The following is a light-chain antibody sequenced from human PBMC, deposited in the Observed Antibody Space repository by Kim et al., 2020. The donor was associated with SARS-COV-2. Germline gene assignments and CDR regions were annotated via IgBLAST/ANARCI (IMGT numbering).Light chain of an antibody. CDR1: QDITSY. Sequence: IQMTQSPSSLSASVGDRVIITCQASQDITSYLNWCQQKPGKPPNLLIYDTSSLETGVPSRFSGSGSGTNFTFTISSLQPEDIATYYCQQYNSLPHTFGGGTKLEI. V-gene: IGKV1-33*01. J-gene: IGKJ4*01. CDR2: DTS. CDR3: QQYNSLPHT.